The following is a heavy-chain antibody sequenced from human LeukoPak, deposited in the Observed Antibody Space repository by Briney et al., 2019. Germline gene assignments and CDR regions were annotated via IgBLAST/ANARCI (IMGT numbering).Heavy chain of an antibody. V-gene: IGHV1-46*01. CDR1: GYTFTSYY. CDR2: INPSGGST. D-gene: IGHD3-3*01. J-gene: IGHJ4*02. Sequence: ASVKVSCKASGYTFTSYYMHWVRQAPGQGLEWMGIINPSGGSTSYAQKFQGRVTMTGDRSISTAYMELSRLRSDDTAVYYCARARGRGITIFGVVGYWGQGTLVTVSS. CDR3: ARARGRGITIFGVVGY.